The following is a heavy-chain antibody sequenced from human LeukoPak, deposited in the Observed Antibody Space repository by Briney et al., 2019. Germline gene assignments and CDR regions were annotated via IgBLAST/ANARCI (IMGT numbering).Heavy chain of an antibody. CDR2: INPDNDDT. CDR3: ARASYYYDKSGYDY. D-gene: IGHD3-22*01. CDR1: GYTFIGYH. V-gene: IGHV1-2*02. J-gene: IGHJ4*02. Sequence: ASVKVSCKASGYTFIGYHIHWVRQAPGQGLEWMGWINPDNDDTKYPQKFQGRVTLTRDTSINTAFMEVHRLRSDDTARYYCARASYYYDKSGYDYWGQGTLVTVSS.